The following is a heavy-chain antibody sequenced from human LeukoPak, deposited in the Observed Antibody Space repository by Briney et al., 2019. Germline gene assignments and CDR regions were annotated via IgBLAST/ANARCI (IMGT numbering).Heavy chain of an antibody. D-gene: IGHD4-23*01. CDR1: GYSISSGYH. CDR2: IYHSGST. V-gene: IGHV4-38-2*02. Sequence: PSETLSLTCTVSGYSISSGYHWGWIRQPPGKGLEWIGSIYHSGSTYYNPSLKSRVTISVDTSKNQFSLKLRSVTAADTAVYYCARDRLRWPKIDYWGQGTLVTVSS. J-gene: IGHJ4*02. CDR3: ARDRLRWPKIDY.